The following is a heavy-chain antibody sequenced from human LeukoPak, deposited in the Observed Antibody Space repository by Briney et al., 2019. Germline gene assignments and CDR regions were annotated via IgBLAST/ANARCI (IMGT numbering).Heavy chain of an antibody. D-gene: IGHD6-13*01. J-gene: IGHJ5*02. CDR2: ISSSGSTI. Sequence: GGSLRLSCAASGFTFSDYYMSWIRQAPGKGLEWVSYISSSGSTIYYADSVKGRFTISRDNAKNSLYLQMNSLRAEDTAVYYCARDRRGRQQLVEFNWFDPLGQGTLVTVSS. CDR3: ARDRRGRQQLVEFNWFDP. CDR1: GFTFSDYY. V-gene: IGHV3-11*01.